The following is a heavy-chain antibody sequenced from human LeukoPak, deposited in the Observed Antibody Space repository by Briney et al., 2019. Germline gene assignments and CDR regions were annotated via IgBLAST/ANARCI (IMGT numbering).Heavy chain of an antibody. V-gene: IGHV1-18*01. J-gene: IGHJ4*02. D-gene: IGHD5-12*01. Sequence: ASVKVSCKASGYTFTSYGISWVRQAPGQGLEWMGWISAYNGNTNYAQKLQGRVTMTTDTSTSTAYMELSRLRSDDTAVYYCARALEDSGYDSYYFDYWGQGTLVTVSS. CDR1: GYTFTSYG. CDR3: ARALEDSGYDSYYFDY. CDR2: ISAYNGNT.